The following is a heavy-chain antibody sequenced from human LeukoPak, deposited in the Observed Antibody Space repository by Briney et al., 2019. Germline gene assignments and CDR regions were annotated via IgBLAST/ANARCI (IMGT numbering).Heavy chain of an antibody. Sequence: GSWVNVSCKASGGTFTSYAIDWVRQAPGQGNAWMGGITPIFGTANYAQKSQGRVTITADESTSTAYMKLSSLRSEDTAVYYCARDGEMATIQAAFDIWGQGTMVTVSS. J-gene: IGHJ3*02. CDR1: GGTFTSYA. CDR2: ITPIFGTA. V-gene: IGHV1-69*01. D-gene: IGHD5-24*01. CDR3: ARDGEMATIQAAFDI.